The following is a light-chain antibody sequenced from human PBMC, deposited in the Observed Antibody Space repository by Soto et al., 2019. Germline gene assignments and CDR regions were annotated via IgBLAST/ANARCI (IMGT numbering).Light chain of an antibody. J-gene: IGKJ2*01. Sequence: DIQLTQSPSTLSASVGDRVAINCRTSQSFGTWLAWYQQKPGKAPNLLIYRTSSLGRGVPSRFSGGGSGTEFTLTISSLQPDDFATYYCQQYNSDSFYTFGQGTKVEIK. CDR1: QSFGTW. CDR2: RTS. CDR3: QQYNSDSFYT. V-gene: IGKV1-5*03.